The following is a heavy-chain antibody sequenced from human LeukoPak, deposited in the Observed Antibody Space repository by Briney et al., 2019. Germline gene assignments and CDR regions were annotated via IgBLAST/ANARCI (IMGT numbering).Heavy chain of an antibody. D-gene: IGHD3-3*01. CDR2: ISSSSSYI. CDR1: GFTFSSYS. CDR3: ARDQDFGVVSNSFDY. Sequence: GSLRLSCAASGFTFSSYSMNWVRQAPGKGLEWVSSISSSSSYIYYADSVKGRFTISRDNAKNSLYLQMNSLRAEDTAVYYCARDQDFGVVSNSFDYWGQGTLVTVSS. V-gene: IGHV3-21*01. J-gene: IGHJ4*02.